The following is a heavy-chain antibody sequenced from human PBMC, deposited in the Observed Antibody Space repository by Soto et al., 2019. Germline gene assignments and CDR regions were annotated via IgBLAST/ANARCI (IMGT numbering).Heavy chain of an antibody. V-gene: IGHV4-59*01. Sequence: QVQLQESGPGLVKPSETLSLTCTVAGGSISSYDWSWIRQPPGKGLEWIGYIDYSGTTNYNPSLKSRVTISVDTSKNQFSLKLSSVSAADTAVYYCARGRMQLWYPFDYWGQGTLVTVSS. CDR3: ARGRMQLWYPFDY. J-gene: IGHJ4*02. CDR1: GGSISSYD. D-gene: IGHD5-18*01. CDR2: IDYSGTT.